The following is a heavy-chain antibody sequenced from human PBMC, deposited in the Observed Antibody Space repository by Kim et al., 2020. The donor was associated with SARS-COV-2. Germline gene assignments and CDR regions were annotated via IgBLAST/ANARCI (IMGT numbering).Heavy chain of an antibody. CDR2: ISYDGSNK. J-gene: IGHJ4*02. D-gene: IGHD6-13*01. V-gene: IGHV3-30*18. CDR1: GFTFSSYG. Sequence: GGSLRLSCAASGFTFSSYGMHWVRQAPGKGLEWVAVISYDGSNKYYADSVKGRFTISRDNSKNTLYLQMNSLRAEDTAVYYCAKVGSSWYVDFDYWGQGTLVTVSS. CDR3: AKVGSSWYVDFDY.